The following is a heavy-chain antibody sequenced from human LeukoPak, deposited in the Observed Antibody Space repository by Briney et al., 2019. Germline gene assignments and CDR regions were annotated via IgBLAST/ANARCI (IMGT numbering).Heavy chain of an antibody. J-gene: IGHJ4*02. Sequence: GGSLRLSCAASGFTFSSYGMHWVRQAPGKGLEWVAVIWYDGSNKYYADSVKGRFTISRDNSKNTLYLQMNSLGTEDTAVYYCAKEIHPRSSNGWPFDYWGQGTLVTVSS. D-gene: IGHD6-19*01. CDR1: GFTFSSYG. V-gene: IGHV3-30*02. CDR2: IWYDGSNK. CDR3: AKEIHPRSSNGWPFDY.